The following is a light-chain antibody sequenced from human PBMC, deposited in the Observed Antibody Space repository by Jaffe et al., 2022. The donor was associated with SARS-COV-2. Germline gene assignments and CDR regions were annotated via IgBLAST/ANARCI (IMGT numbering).Light chain of an antibody. CDR2: GAS. Sequence: EIVLTQSPGTLSLSPGERATLSCRASQSVTSNSLAWYQQKPGQAPRLLIYGASSRATGIPDRFSGSGSGTDFTLTISRLEPEDFAVYYCQQYGRSPYTFGQGTKLEIK. V-gene: IGKV3-20*01. CDR3: QQYGRSPYT. CDR1: QSVTSNS. J-gene: IGKJ2*01.